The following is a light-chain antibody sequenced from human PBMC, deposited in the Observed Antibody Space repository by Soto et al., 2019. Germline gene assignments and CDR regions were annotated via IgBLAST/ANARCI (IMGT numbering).Light chain of an antibody. CDR1: SSDIGVYNH. Sequence: QSALTQPASVSGSPGQSITISCTGTSSDIGVYNHVSWYQQHPGKAPKLMIYDVSHRPSGVSNRFSGSKSGNTASLTISGLQPEDEADYYCSSFTSTSTNYVFGTGTKLTVL. V-gene: IGLV2-14*01. CDR2: DVS. CDR3: SSFTSTSTNYV. J-gene: IGLJ1*01.